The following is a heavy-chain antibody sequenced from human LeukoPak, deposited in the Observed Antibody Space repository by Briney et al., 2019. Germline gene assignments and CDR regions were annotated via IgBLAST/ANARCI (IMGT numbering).Heavy chain of an antibody. CDR1: GGSISSSSYY. V-gene: IGHV4-39*01. CDR3: ARVTYYDFWSGYQSLGMDV. Sequence: PSETLSLTCTVSGGSISSSSYYWGWIRQPPGKGLEWIGSIYYSGSTYYNPSLKSRATISVDTSKNQFSLKLSSVTAADTAVYYCARVTYYDFWSGYQSLGMDVWGQGTTVTVSS. J-gene: IGHJ6*02. D-gene: IGHD3-3*01. CDR2: IYYSGST.